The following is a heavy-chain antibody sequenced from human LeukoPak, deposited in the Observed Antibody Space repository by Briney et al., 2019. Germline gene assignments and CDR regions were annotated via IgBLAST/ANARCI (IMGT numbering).Heavy chain of an antibody. V-gene: IGHV3-11*01. J-gene: IGHJ5*02. CDR1: GFSFSDHY. CDR3: AREGITIFGVANSNWFDP. Sequence: GGSLRLSCAASGFSFSDHYMSWIRQAPGKGLEWVSYISGSGSTIYYAASVRGRFTISRDNAKNSLYLQVNSLRAEDTAIYYCAREGITIFGVANSNWFDPWGQGTLVTVSS. CDR2: ISGSGSTI. D-gene: IGHD3-3*01.